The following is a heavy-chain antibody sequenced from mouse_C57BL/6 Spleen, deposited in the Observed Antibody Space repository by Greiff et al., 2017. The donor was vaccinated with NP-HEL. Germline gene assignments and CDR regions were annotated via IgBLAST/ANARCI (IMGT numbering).Heavy chain of an antibody. CDR3: ARLPYYGRSYDYDAMDY. CDR2: IFPGSGST. D-gene: IGHD1-1*01. Sequence: QVQLQQSGPELVKPGASVKISCKASGYTFTDYYINWVKQRPGQGLEWIGWIFPGSGSTYYNEKFKGKATLTVDKSSSTAYMLLSSLTSEDSAVYFCARLPYYGRSYDYDAMDYWGKGTSVTVSS. J-gene: IGHJ4*01. CDR1: GYTFTDYY. V-gene: IGHV1-75*01.